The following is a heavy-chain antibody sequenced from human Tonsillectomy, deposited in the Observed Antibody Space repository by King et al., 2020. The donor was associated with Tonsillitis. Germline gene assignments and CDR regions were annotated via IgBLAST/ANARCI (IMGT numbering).Heavy chain of an antibody. D-gene: IGHD4-17*01. V-gene: IGHV3-23*04. CDR2: ISGSGGTT. CDR3: AKESDYGDLGDY. CDR1: GFIFSNYA. Sequence: QLVQSGGGLVQPGGSLRLSCAASGFIFSNYAMSWVRQAPGKGLEWGSTISGSGGTTYYADSVKGRFIFYRDNSKNTLYLQMHSLRDEDTAVYYCAKESDYGDLGDYGGQGTLVTVS. J-gene: IGHJ4*02.